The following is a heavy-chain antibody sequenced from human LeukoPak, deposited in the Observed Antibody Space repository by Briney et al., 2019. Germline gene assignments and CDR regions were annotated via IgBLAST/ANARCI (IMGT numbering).Heavy chain of an antibody. Sequence: GSLRLSCAASGFTFGNYAMTWVRQAPGEGLEWVSSISGSGGSPIYADSVKGRFTISRDNSKNTLYLRMNSLRAEDTAIYYCARYCTSTSCAFEYWGQGTLVTVSS. CDR1: GFTFGNYA. CDR2: ISGSGGSP. CDR3: ARYCTSTSCAFEY. J-gene: IGHJ4*02. V-gene: IGHV3-23*01. D-gene: IGHD2-2*01.